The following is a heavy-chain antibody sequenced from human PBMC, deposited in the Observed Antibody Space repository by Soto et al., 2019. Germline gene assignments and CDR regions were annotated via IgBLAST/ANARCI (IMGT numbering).Heavy chain of an antibody. D-gene: IGHD5-12*01. J-gene: IGHJ3*01. CDR1: GFRFWTYS. CDR2: ISGDGSAT. CDR3: AKTRLYDNNDYHRDGFDV. Sequence: EVNLLESGGGLVQPGESLILSCAASGFRFWTYSMSWVRQAPGKGLEWVSGISGDGSATSYADSLKGRFTVSRDNSKDTRFLQMNTLRVEDTAVYYCAKTRLYDNNDYHRDGFDVWGPGTAVTVS. V-gene: IGHV3-23*01.